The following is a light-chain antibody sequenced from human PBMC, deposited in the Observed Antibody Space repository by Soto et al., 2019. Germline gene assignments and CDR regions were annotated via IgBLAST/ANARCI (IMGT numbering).Light chain of an antibody. V-gene: IGLV1-51*01. Sequence: QSALTQPPSVSAAPGQKVTISCSGTSSNIGNNYVSWYQHLPGTAPKLLIYDNNERPSGIPDRFSGSKSGTSATLGITGLQTGDEADYYCGTWDSSLSAGMFGGGTKLTVL. CDR3: GTWDSSLSAGM. J-gene: IGLJ3*02. CDR2: DNN. CDR1: SSNIGNNY.